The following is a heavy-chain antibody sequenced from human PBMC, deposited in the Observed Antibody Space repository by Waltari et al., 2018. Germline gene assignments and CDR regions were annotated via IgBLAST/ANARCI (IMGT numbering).Heavy chain of an antibody. CDR2: IIPIFGTA. CDR3: ARAIAAANNWFNP. D-gene: IGHD2-15*01. CDR1: GGTFRSYA. J-gene: IGHJ5*02. Sequence: QVQLVQPGAEVKTPGSSVTVSCHASGGTFRSYALSWVRQAPGQGLEWMGGIIPIFGTANYAQKFQGRVTITTDESTSTAYMELSSLRSEDTAVYYCARAIAAANNWFNPWGQGTLVTVSS. V-gene: IGHV1-69*05.